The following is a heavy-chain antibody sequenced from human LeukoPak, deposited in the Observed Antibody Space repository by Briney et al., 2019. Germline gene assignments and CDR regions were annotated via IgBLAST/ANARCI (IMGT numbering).Heavy chain of an antibody. CDR1: GYTFTSYG. V-gene: IGHV1-18*01. J-gene: IGHJ4*02. D-gene: IGHD3-3*01. CDR3: ARARGDFWSGYPSDHDY. Sequence: ASVKVSCKASGYTFTSYGFSWVRQAPGQGLEWMGWISAYNGNTNYAQKLQGRVTMTTDTSTSTAYMELRSLRSDDTAVYYCARARGDFWSGYPSDHDYWGQGTLVTVSS. CDR2: ISAYNGNT.